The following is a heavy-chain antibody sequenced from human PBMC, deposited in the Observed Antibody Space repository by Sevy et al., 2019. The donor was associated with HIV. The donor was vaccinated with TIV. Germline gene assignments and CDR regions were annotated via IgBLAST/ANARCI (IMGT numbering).Heavy chain of an antibody. CDR2: INSHGTIT. Sequence: GGSLRLSCAASGFTFSSHWMFWVRQAPGKGLMWVSHINSHGTITNYADSVKGRFAISRDNAKNTVYLRMVSLRAEDTAVYYCARGQLLQFLEWPYYSLDVWGQGTTVTVSP. V-gene: IGHV3-74*01. J-gene: IGHJ6*01. CDR1: GFTFSSHW. CDR3: ARGQLLQFLEWPYYSLDV. D-gene: IGHD3-3*01.